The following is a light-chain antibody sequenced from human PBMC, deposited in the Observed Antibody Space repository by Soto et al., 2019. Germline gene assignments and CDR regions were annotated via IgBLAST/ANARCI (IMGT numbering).Light chain of an antibody. Sequence: QSALTQPPSASGSPGQSVTISCTGTSSDVGAYNYVSWYQQYPGKAPKLMIYEVTKRPSGVPDRFSGSKSDKTASLTVSGLQHEDEADYYCTSYAGSNIWVFGGGTKVTVL. J-gene: IGLJ3*02. CDR1: SSDVGAYNY. CDR3: TSYAGSNIWV. CDR2: EVT. V-gene: IGLV2-8*01.